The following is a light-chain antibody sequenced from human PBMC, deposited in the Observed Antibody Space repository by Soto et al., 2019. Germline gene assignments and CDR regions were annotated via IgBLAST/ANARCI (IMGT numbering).Light chain of an antibody. Sequence: DIVMTQSPDSLAVSLGERATINCKSIQSVLHRSNNKNYLAWYQQKPGQPPRLLISWASTRESGVPDRFRGSESGTDFTLTINSLQTEDVAVYYCQQCYDSLVLSFGGGTKVE. CDR3: QQCYDSLVLS. J-gene: IGKJ4*01. V-gene: IGKV4-1*01. CDR2: WAS. CDR1: QSVLHRSNNKNY.